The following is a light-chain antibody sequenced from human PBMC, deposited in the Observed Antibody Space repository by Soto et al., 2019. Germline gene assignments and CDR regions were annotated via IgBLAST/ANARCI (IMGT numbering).Light chain of an antibody. V-gene: IGLV4-69*01. CDR1: NGHTSFA. J-gene: IGLJ2*01. CDR2: LNSDGSH. CDR3: QTWDTAPP. Sequence: QPVLTQSPSASASLGALGNLTCTLRNGHTSFAIAWHQQQPEKGPRYLLNLNSDGSHSKGDGIPDRFSGSSSGAERHLTISSLQSDDEADFYCQTWDTAPPFGSGTKLT.